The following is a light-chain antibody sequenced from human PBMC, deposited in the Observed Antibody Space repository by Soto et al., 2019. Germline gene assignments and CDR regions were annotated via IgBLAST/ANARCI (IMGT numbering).Light chain of an antibody. CDR2: EVS. V-gene: IGLV2-8*01. CDR1: SSDVGGYN. J-gene: IGLJ1*01. Sequence: QYALTQPPSASGSPGQSVTISCTGTSSDVGGYNVSWYQQHPGRAPKLMIYEVSKRPSGVPDRFSGSKSGNTASLTVSGLQTEDEADYYCSSYAGSNNQVFGTGTKLTVL. CDR3: SSYAGSNNQV.